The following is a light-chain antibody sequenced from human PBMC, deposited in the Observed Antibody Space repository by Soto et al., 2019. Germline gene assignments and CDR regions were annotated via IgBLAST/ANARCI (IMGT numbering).Light chain of an antibody. CDR2: GAS. J-gene: IGKJ4*01. CDR3: QQHNNWTLT. Sequence: EIVMTQSPATLSVSPGERATLSCRASQSVSSNLAWYQQKPGQAPRLLVYGASTRATGIPARFSGSGSGTQVTLTISSLQSEEFAVYYGQQHNNWTLTFGGGTKVEIK. V-gene: IGKV3-15*01. CDR1: QSVSSN.